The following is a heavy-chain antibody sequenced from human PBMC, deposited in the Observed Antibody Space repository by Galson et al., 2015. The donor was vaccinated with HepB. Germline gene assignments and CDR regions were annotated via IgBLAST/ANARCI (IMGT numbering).Heavy chain of an antibody. J-gene: IGHJ4*02. CDR2: ISISGDAT. Sequence: SLRLPRAASGFTFSGHAMSWIRQAPGKGLEWVSAISISGDATYYADSVRGRFTISRDNSKNTLYLQMNSLRVDDTAVYYCATWSTSNYWGQGTLVTVPS. D-gene: IGHD5/OR15-5a*01. V-gene: IGHV3-23*01. CDR1: GFTFSGHA. CDR3: ATWSTSNY.